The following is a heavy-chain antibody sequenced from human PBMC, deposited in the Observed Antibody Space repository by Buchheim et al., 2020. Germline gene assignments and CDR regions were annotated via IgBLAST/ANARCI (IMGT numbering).Heavy chain of an antibody. V-gene: IGHV3-48*04. CDR2: IHASSSPL. D-gene: IGHD2-15*01. Sequence: EVQLVESGGGLVQPGGSLRLSCEVSEFTLSNYNMDWVRQAPGKGLEWVSYIHASSSPLYYAASVKGRFTVSRDNAKNSLDRKMNSLSAEDTAVYYCVRDGNIAGNFEFWGQGTL. CDR1: EFTLSNYN. J-gene: IGHJ4*02. CDR3: VRDGNIAGNFEF.